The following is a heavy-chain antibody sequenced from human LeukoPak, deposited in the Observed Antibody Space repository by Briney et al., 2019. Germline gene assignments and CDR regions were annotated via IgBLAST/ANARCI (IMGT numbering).Heavy chain of an antibody. V-gene: IGHV3-9*01. CDR2: ISWNSGSI. CDR3: ARGSYGMDV. J-gene: IGHJ6*02. Sequence: GGSLRLSCVASGFTFDDYAMHWVRQAPGKGLEWVSGISWNSGSIGYADSVKGRFTISRDNAKNSLYLQMNSLRAEDTALYYCARGSYGMDVWGQGTTVTVSS. CDR1: GFTFDDYA.